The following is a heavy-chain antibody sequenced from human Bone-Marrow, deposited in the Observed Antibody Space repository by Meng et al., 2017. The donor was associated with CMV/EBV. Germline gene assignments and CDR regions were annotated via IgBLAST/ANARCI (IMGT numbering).Heavy chain of an antibody. CDR3: ARSASSGSYFSWFDP. V-gene: IGHV4-59*01. Sequence: LSCTVSGGSISSYYWNWIRQSPGKGLEWIGYIYYSGNTDYNPSLKSRVTISVDTSKNQFSLKLSSVTAADTALYYCARSASSGSYFSWFDPWGQGTLVTVSS. J-gene: IGHJ5*02. CDR2: IYYSGNT. CDR1: GGSISSYY. D-gene: IGHD1-26*01.